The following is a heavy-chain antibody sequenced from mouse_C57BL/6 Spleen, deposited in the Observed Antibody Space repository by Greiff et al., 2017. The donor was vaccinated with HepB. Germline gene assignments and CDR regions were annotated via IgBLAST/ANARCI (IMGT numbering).Heavy chain of an antibody. CDR3: ARMGHHHVAMDY. J-gene: IGHJ4*01. CDR2: ISSGSSTI. CDR1: GFTFSDYG. Sequence: EVKLMESGGGLVKPGGSLKLSCAASGFTFSDYGMHWVRQAPEKGLEWVAYISSGSSTIYYADTVKGRFTISRDNAKNTLFLQMTSLRSEDTAMYYCARMGHHHVAMDYWGQGTSVTVSS. V-gene: IGHV5-17*01.